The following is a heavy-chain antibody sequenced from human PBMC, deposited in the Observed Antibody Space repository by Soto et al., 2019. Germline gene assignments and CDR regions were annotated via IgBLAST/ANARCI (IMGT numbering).Heavy chain of an antibody. CDR2: INGYNGDT. CDR3: ARDEDRVSARSVPHFDY. J-gene: IGHJ4*01. CDR1: GYTSTSYG. D-gene: IGHD2-21*02. Sequence: ASVKVSCKASGYTSTSYGIGWVRQAPGQGLEWMGWINGYNGDTDYAQKLQGRVTVTTDTSTSTAYMELRSLTSDDTAIYYCARDEDRVSARSVPHFDYWGQGTLVTVSS. V-gene: IGHV1-18*04.